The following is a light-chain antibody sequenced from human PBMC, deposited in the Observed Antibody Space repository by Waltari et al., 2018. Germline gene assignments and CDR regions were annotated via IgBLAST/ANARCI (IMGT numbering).Light chain of an antibody. CDR2: KAS. Sequence: DIQMTQSPSTLSASVGDRVPIPCRASQSISSWLAWYQQKPGKAPKLLIYKASSLESGVPSRFSGSGSGTEFTLTISSLQPDDFATYYCQQYNSYLYTFGQGTKLEIK. CDR3: QQYNSYLYT. CDR1: QSISSW. V-gene: IGKV1-5*03. J-gene: IGKJ2*01.